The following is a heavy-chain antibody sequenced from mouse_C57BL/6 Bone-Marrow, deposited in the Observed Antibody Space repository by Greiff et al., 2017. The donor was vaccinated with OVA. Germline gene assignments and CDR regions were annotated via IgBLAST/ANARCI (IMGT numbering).Heavy chain of an antibody. Sequence: VQLQQSGAELVRPGASVKLSCKASGYTFTDYYINWVKQRPGQGLEWIARIYPGSGNTYYNEKFKGKATLTAEKSSSTAYMQLSSLTSEDSAVYFCARGEGSPWFAYWGQGTLVTVSA. CDR3: ARGEGSPWFAY. V-gene: IGHV1-76*01. CDR2: IYPGSGNT. CDR1: GYTFTDYY. J-gene: IGHJ3*01.